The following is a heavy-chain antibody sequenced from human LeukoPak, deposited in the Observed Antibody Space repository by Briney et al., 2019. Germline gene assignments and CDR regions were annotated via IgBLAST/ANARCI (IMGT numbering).Heavy chain of an antibody. Sequence: SETLSLTCTVSGASISSESCHWSWIRQPAEKGLEWIGRMYTSGSTNYNPSLKSRVTMSVDMSKNQFSLKLSSVTAADTAVYYCARVLLRVDGNDVFDIWGQGTMVTVSS. CDR2: MYTSGST. CDR3: ARVLLRVDGNDVFDI. D-gene: IGHD2-15*01. V-gene: IGHV4-61*02. CDR1: GASISSESCH. J-gene: IGHJ3*02.